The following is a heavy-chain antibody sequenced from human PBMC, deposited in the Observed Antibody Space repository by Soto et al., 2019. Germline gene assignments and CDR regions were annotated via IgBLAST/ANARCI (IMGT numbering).Heavy chain of an antibody. Sequence: VQLVESGGGVVHPGRSLRLSLAPSELTFSDYASHWVRQPQGKGRGGVAVVSHDGRNTPYAASVKGRFTIPRDSSKNTVSLEMTSLRAEDTAVYYCAKGGRQWLVTSDFNYWGQGALVTVSS. J-gene: IGHJ4*02. CDR3: AKGGRQWLVTSDFNY. D-gene: IGHD6-19*01. CDR1: ELTFSDYA. CDR2: VSHDGRNT. V-gene: IGHV3-30*18.